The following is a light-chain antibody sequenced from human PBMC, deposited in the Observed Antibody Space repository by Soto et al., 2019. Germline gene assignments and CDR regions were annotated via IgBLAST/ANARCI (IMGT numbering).Light chain of an antibody. CDR3: APWDDSLNGRYV. CDR1: SSNIGSNT. J-gene: IGLJ1*01. CDR2: SNN. Sequence: QSVLTQPPSASGTPGQRVTISCSGSSSNIGSNTVNWYQQLPGTAPKLLIYSNNQRPSGVPDRFSGSKSGTSASLAISGLQSEDEADYYCAPWDDSLNGRYVFGTATRSPS. V-gene: IGLV1-44*01.